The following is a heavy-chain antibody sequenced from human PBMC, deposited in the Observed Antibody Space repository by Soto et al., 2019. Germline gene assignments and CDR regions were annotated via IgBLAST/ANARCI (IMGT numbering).Heavy chain of an antibody. Sequence: PSETLSLTCAVYGGSFSGYYWSWIRQPPGKGLEWIGEINHSGSTNYNPSLKSRVTISVDTSKNQFSLRLRSVTDADTAVYYCVRHRGLYYRDGRAYHNNWFDSWGQGILVTVSS. CDR2: INHSGST. D-gene: IGHD3-22*01. CDR1: GGSFSGYY. CDR3: VRHRGLYYRDGRAYHNNWFDS. J-gene: IGHJ5*01. V-gene: IGHV4-34*01.